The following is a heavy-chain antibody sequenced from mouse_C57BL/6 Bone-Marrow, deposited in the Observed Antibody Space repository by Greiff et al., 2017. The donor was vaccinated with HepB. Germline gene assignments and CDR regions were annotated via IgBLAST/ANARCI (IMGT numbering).Heavy chain of an antibody. D-gene: IGHD2-1*01. V-gene: IGHV10-3*01. Sequence: EVKLMESGGGLVQPKGSLKLSCAASGFTFNTYAMHWVRQAPGKGLEWVARIRSKSSHYATYYADSVKDRFTISRDDSQSMLYLQMNNLKTDDTAMYYCVREGSYGNYGYFDVWGTGTTVTVSS. CDR1: GFTFNTYA. CDR3: VREGSYGNYGYFDV. CDR2: IRSKSSHYAT. J-gene: IGHJ1*03.